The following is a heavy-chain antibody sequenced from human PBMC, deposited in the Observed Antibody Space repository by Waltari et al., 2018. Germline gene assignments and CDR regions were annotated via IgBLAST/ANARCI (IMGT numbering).Heavy chain of an antibody. D-gene: IGHD2-15*01. CDR2: VHGSGRA. J-gene: IGHJ4*02. CDR3: ARDRGRGLYLDT. Sequence: QLQESGPGLMKPSGTLSLSCAVSGDSVTNSYWWSWVRQSPQTGLEWIGQVHGSGRANYNPSFASRVTVSLDTSKNQFSLEVTSATAADTAVYFCARDRGRGLYLDTWGPGTLVTVSP. CDR1: GDSVTNSYW. V-gene: IGHV4-4*02.